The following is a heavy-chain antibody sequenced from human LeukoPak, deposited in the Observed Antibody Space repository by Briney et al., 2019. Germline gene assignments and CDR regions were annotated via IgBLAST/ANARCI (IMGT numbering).Heavy chain of an antibody. Sequence: SETLSLTCTVSGGSISSYYWSWIRQPPGKGLEWIGYIYYSGSTNYNPSLKSRVTISVDTSKNQFSLKLSSVTAADTAVYYCARAPYYYDSSGYDYWGQGTLVTVSS. CDR1: GGSISSYY. J-gene: IGHJ4*02. D-gene: IGHD3-22*01. CDR2: IYYSGST. V-gene: IGHV4-59*01. CDR3: ARAPYYYDSSGYDY.